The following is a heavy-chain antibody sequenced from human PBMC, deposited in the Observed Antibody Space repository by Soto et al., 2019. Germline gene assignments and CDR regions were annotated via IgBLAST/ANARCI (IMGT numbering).Heavy chain of an antibody. CDR1: GGSLSGYH. J-gene: IGHJ6*02. CDR2: INHSGST. V-gene: IGHV4-34*01. CDR3: ARSLGSGYYYYYGMDV. D-gene: IGHD3-10*01. Sequence: SETLSLTCGVYGGSLSGYHWSWIRQPPGKGLKWIGEINHSGSTNYNPSLKSRLTISVDTSKNQFSLKLSSVAAADTAVYYCARSLGSGYYYYYGMDVWGQGTTVTVSS.